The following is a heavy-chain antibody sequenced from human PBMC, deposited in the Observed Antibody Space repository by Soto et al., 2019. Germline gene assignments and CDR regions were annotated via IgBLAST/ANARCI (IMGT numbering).Heavy chain of an antibody. V-gene: IGHV1-58*01. D-gene: IGHD2-2*01. Sequence: GASVKVSCKASGFTFTSSAVQWVRQARGQRLEWMGWIVVSSGSTNYAQKFQGRVTMTRDTSISTAYMELSRLRSDDTAVYYCARDLGGVPAARFYYYYGMDVWGQGTTVTVSS. J-gene: IGHJ6*02. CDR1: GFTFTSSA. CDR3: ARDLGGVPAARFYYYYGMDV. CDR2: IVVSSGST.